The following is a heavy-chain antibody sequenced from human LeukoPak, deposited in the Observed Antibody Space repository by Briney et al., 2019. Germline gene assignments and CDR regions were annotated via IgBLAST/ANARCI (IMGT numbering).Heavy chain of an antibody. J-gene: IGHJ3*02. Sequence: ASVKVSCKASGYTFTSYYMHWVRQAPGQGLEWMGIINPSGGSTSYAQKFQGRVTMTRDTSTSTVYMELSSLRSEDTAVYYCARVRSEAMVNPDAAFDIWGQGTMVTVSS. CDR2: INPSGGST. CDR1: GYTFTSYY. CDR3: ARVRSEAMVNPDAAFDI. D-gene: IGHD5-18*01. V-gene: IGHV1-46*01.